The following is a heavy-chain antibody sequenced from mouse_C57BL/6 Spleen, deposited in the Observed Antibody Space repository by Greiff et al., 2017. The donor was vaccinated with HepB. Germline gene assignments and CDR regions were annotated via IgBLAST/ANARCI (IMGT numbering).Heavy chain of an antibody. CDR3: ATDYYGSSFSWFAY. V-gene: IGHV5-17*01. D-gene: IGHD1-1*01. CDR2: ISSGSSTI. Sequence: EVHLVESGGGLVKPGGSLKLSCAASGFTFSDYGMHWVRQAPEKGLEWVAYISSGSSTIYYADTVKGRFTISRDNAKNTLFLQMTSLRSEDTAMYYCATDYYGSSFSWFAYWGQGTLVTVSA. CDR1: GFTFSDYG. J-gene: IGHJ3*01.